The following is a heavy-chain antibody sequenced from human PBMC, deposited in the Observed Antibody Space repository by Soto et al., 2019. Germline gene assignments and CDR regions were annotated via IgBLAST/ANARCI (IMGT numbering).Heavy chain of an antibody. CDR1: GGSSSSGGYY. CDR3: ARERPGYGGSYYIDY. Sequence: SETLSLTCTVSGGSSSSGGYYWTWIRQHPGKGLEWIGCIYYSGRTYYNPSLKSRVTISVDTSKRQFSLKLSSVTAADTAVYYCARERPGYGGSYYIDYWGQGTLVTVS. J-gene: IGHJ4*02. CDR2: IYYSGRT. D-gene: IGHD1-26*01. V-gene: IGHV4-31*03.